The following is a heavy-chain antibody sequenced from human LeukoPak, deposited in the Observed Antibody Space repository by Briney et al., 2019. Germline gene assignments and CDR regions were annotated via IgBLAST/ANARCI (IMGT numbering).Heavy chain of an antibody. D-gene: IGHD2-15*01. CDR2: INHSGST. J-gene: IGHJ4*02. V-gene: IGHV4-34*01. CDR3: ARGQSLGYCSGGSCYHYFDY. CDR1: GGSFSGYY. Sequence: SETLSLTCAVYGGSFSGYYWSWIRQPPGKGLEWIGEINHSGSTNYNPSLKSRVTISVDTSKNQFSLKLSSVTAADTAVYCCARGQSLGYCSGGSCYHYFDYWGQGTLVTVSS.